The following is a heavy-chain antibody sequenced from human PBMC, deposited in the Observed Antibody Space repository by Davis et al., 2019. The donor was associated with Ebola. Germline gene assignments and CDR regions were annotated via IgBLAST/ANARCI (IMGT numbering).Heavy chain of an antibody. J-gene: IGHJ6*02. D-gene: IGHD2-8*01. V-gene: IGHV1-2*02. CDR1: GYRFNVYG. Sequence: ASVKVSCKASGYRFNVYGISWVRQAPGQGLEWMGWINPNNGDTKLAQRFQGRVTMTRDTSIGTVYMELSRLRSDDTAVFLCARASPPEYNVWSRNPHYHYFTMDVWGQGTTVTVSS. CDR2: INPNNGDT. CDR3: ARASPPEYNVWSRNPHYHYFTMDV.